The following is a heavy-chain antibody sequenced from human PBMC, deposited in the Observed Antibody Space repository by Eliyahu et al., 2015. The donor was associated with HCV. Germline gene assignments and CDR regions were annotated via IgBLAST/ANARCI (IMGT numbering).Heavy chain of an antibody. V-gene: IGHV1-2*02. CDR3: ARGHYGSSVSFFDI. J-gene: IGHJ4*02. CDR2: INPNSGGA. CDR1: GYAFSGYY. Sequence: QVQLVQSGAEVKKPGASVKVSCKASGYAFSGYYMHWVRQAPGQGPEWMAWINPNSGGANYAQKFQGRVTMTRNTSITTVYMEMNSLTSDDTAVYYCARGHYGSSVSFFDIWGQGTLVTVSS. D-gene: IGHD3-22*01.